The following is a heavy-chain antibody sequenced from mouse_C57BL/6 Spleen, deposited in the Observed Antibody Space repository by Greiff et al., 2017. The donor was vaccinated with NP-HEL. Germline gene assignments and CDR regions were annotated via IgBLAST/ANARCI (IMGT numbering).Heavy chain of an antibody. D-gene: IGHD2-1*01. Sequence: QVQLQQSGPELVKPGASVKISCKASGYAFSSSWMNWVKQRPGKGLEWIGRIYPGDGDTNYNGKFKGKATLTADKSSSTASMQLSSLTSEDSAVYFCARWELGRGYFDYWGQGTTLTVSS. J-gene: IGHJ2*01. CDR1: GYAFSSSW. V-gene: IGHV1-82*01. CDR2: IYPGDGDT. CDR3: ARWELGRGYFDY.